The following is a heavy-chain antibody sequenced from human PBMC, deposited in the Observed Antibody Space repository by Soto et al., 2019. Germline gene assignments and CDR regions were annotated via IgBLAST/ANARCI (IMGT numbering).Heavy chain of an antibody. CDR2: INHSGST. CDR3: ARGLFSENYYSGGWYYFDS. V-gene: IGHV4-34*01. Sequence: SETLSLTCAVYGGSFSGYSLTWIRQSPRKGLEWIGQINHSGSTNYNPSLKSRVTISLVTSKNQFSLELSSVTAADTAVYYCARGLFSENYYSGGWYYFDSWGQGTLVTVSS. D-gene: IGHD1-26*01. J-gene: IGHJ4*02. CDR1: GGSFSGYS.